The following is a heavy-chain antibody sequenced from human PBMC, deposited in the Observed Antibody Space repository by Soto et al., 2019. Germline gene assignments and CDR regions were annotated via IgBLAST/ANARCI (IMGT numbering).Heavy chain of an antibody. CDR2: IYYSGST. CDR1: GGSISSSSYY. V-gene: IGHV4-39*01. CDR3: ARPQLRLGEYPDGMDV. J-gene: IGHJ6*02. Sequence: SETLSLTCTVSGGSISSSSYYWGWIRQPPGKGLEWIGSIYYSGSTYYNPSLKSRVTISVDTSKNQFSLKLSSVTAADTAVYYCARPQLRLGEYPDGMDVWGQGTTVTVSS. D-gene: IGHD3-16*01.